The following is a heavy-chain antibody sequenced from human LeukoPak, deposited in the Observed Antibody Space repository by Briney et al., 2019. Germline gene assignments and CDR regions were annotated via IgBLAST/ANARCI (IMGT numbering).Heavy chain of an antibody. D-gene: IGHD2-2*01. V-gene: IGHV1-69*04. CDR3: ARVTRVVVPALGAFDI. CDR1: GGTFSSYA. Sequence: SVKVSCKASGGTFSSYAISWVRQAPGQGLEWMGRIIPILGIANYAQKFQGRVTITTDESTSTAYMELSSLRSEDTAVYYCARVTRVVVPALGAFDIWGQGTMVTVSS. CDR2: IIPILGIA. J-gene: IGHJ3*02.